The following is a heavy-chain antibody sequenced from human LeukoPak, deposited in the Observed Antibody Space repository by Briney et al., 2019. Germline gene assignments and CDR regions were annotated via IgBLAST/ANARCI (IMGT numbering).Heavy chain of an antibody. D-gene: IGHD2-15*01. V-gene: IGHV4-59*01. CDR2: ISYRGSA. J-gene: IGHJ5*02. Sequence: SETLSLTCTVSGGSISSYYWSWIRQPPGKGLEWIGYISYRGSANYNPSLKSRDTISVDTSKTQFSLKLSSVTAADTAVYYCARVTGGSQRFDPWGQGTLVTVSS. CDR1: GGSISSYY. CDR3: ARVTGGSQRFDP.